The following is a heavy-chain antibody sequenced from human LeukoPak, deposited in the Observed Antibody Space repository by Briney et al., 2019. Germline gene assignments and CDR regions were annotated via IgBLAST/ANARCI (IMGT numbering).Heavy chain of an antibody. CDR1: GGTFSSYA. V-gene: IGHV1-69*04. D-gene: IGHD3-3*01. Sequence: SVKVSCKASGGTFSSYAISWVRQAPGQGLEWMGRIIPILGIANYAQKFQGRVTITADKSTSTAYMELSSLRSEDAAVYYCARPARRYYDFWSGSPDWFDPWGQGTLVTVSS. CDR3: ARPARRYYDFWSGSPDWFDP. J-gene: IGHJ5*02. CDR2: IIPILGIA.